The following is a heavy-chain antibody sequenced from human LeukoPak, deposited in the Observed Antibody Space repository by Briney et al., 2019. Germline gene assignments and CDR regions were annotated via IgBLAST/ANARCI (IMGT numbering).Heavy chain of an antibody. J-gene: IGHJ5*02. D-gene: IGHD2-21*01. Sequence: ASVKVSCKASGYTCTGYYMHWVRQAPGQGLEWMGWINPNSGGTNYAQKFQGRVTMTRDTSISTAYMELSRLRSDDTAVYYCARAVAKSVFEADWFDPWGQGTLVTVSS. CDR1: GYTCTGYY. CDR3: ARAVAKSVFEADWFDP. V-gene: IGHV1-2*02. CDR2: INPNSGGT.